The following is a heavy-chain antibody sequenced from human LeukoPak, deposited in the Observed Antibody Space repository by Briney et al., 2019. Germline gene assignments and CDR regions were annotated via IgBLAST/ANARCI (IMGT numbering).Heavy chain of an antibody. CDR1: GFTFSIYE. V-gene: IGHV3-48*03. J-gene: IGHJ4*02. D-gene: IGHD2-15*01. CDR2: ISSSGSTI. Sequence: GGSLTLSCAASGFTFSIYEMNWVRRAPGKGLEWVSYISSSGSTIYYADSVKGRFTISRDNAKNSLYLQMNSLGAEDTAVYYCARRYCSGGSCYFRYFDYWGQGTLVTVSS. CDR3: ARRYCSGGSCYFRYFDY.